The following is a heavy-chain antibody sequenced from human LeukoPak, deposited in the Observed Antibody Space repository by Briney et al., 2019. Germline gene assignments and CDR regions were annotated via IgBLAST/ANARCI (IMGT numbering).Heavy chain of an antibody. CDR2: IIPIFGPE. J-gene: IGHJ4*02. CDR1: GGTFSSYA. Sequence: AVKVSFKGSGGTFSSYAISWVRQAPGQGLEGMGGIIPIFGPENYAQKFQGRVTITTEESTRTAYMELRSLRSEDTAVYYCARGTELERFDYWGQGNLVTVSS. D-gene: IGHD1-1*01. CDR3: ARGTELERFDY. V-gene: IGHV1-69*05.